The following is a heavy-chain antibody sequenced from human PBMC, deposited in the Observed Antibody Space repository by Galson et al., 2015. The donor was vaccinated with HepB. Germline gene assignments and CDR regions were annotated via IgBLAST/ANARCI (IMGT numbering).Heavy chain of an antibody. Sequence: SLRLSCAASGFTFSSYGMHWVRQAPGKGLEWVAVIWYDGSNKYYADSVKGRFTISRDNSKNTLYLQMNSLRAEDTAVYYCARDRCSSTSCYPYGMDVWGQGTMVTVSS. D-gene: IGHD2-2*01. J-gene: IGHJ6*02. CDR1: GFTFSSYG. CDR2: IWYDGSNK. V-gene: IGHV3-33*01. CDR3: ARDRCSSTSCYPYGMDV.